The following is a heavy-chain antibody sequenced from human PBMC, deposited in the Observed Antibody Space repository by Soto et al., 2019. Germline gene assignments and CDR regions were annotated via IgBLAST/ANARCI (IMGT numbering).Heavy chain of an antibody. D-gene: IGHD2-8*01. J-gene: IGHJ6*02. CDR1: GGSFSGYY. CDR2: INHSGST. Sequence: PSETLSLTCAVYGGSFSGYYWSWIRQPPGKGLEWIGEINHSGSTNYNPSLKSRVTISVDTSKNQFSLKLSSVTAADTAVYYCARGTPYCTNGVCYMGSYYYYGMDVWGQGTTVTVSS. V-gene: IGHV4-34*01. CDR3: ARGTPYCTNGVCYMGSYYYYGMDV.